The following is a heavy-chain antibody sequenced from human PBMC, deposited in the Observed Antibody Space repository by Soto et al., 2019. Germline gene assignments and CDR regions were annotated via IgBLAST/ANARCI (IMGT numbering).Heavy chain of an antibody. CDR3: VRGGYFFND. Sequence: EVQLVDSGGDLVQPGESLRLSCAASGFPFSSYWMSWVRRAPGKGLEWVANIKPDGSEKYYVDSVKGRFTISRDNAKTSLYLQMNSLRAEDSALYFCVRGGYFFNDWGQGTLVTVSS. V-gene: IGHV3-7*01. CDR2: IKPDGSEK. D-gene: IGHD3-22*01. CDR1: GFPFSSYW. J-gene: IGHJ4*02.